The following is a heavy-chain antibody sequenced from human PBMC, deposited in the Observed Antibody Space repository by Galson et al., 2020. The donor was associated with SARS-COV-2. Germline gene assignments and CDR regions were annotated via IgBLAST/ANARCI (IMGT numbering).Heavy chain of an antibody. Sequence: ASVTVSCTASGYTFSTYGISWVRQAPGQGFEWMGWLSGQDGKTSLAQKFQGRAIMTTDTSTNTAYMELRSLRSDDTAVYYCARDQLQVSDAFDVWGHGTVVIVSS. J-gene: IGHJ3*01. CDR3: ARDQLQVSDAFDV. V-gene: IGHV1-18*01. CDR1: GYTFSTYG. D-gene: IGHD1-26*01. CDR2: LSGQDGKT.